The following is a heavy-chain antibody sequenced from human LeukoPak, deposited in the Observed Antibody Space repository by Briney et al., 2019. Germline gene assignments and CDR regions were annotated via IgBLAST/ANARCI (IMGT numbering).Heavy chain of an antibody. CDR2: ISSSSSYI. D-gene: IGHD3-22*01. CDR1: GYTFSSYS. V-gene: IGHV3-21*04. CDR3: GKHRGSSVYYHFDN. J-gene: IGHJ4*01. Sequence: PGGSLRLSCAASGYTFSSYSMNWVRQAPGKGLEWVSSISSSSSYIYYADSVKGRFTISRDNAKNSLYLQMSSLRAEDTAVYYCGKHRGSSVYYHFDNWGQGTLVTVSS.